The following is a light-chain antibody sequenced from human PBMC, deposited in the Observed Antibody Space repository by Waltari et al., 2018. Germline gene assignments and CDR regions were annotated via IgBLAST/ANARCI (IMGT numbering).Light chain of an antibody. Sequence: QSVVTQPPSVSGTPGQSVTVSCTGSSSNIGTYFVSWYQHLPGTTPKLLIFQDNQRPSGVSDRFSGSKSGNSASLTITGLQTEDEADYYCLSYDSSLSGLFGGGTRLTVL. J-gene: IGLJ7*01. CDR1: SSNIGTYF. CDR3: LSYDSSLSGL. V-gene: IGLV1-40*01. CDR2: QDN.